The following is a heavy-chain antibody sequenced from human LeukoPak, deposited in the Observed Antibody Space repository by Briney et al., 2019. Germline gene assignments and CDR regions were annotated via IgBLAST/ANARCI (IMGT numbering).Heavy chain of an antibody. Sequence: QPGGSLRLSCAASGFTVSSNYMSWVRQAPGKGLEWVSVIYSGGSTYYADSVRGRFTISRDNSKNTLYLQMNSLRAEDTAVYYCAREMWDSYGYVDYWGQGTLVTVSS. D-gene: IGHD5-18*01. CDR3: AREMWDSYGYVDY. V-gene: IGHV3-66*01. CDR2: IYSGGST. J-gene: IGHJ4*02. CDR1: GFTVSSNY.